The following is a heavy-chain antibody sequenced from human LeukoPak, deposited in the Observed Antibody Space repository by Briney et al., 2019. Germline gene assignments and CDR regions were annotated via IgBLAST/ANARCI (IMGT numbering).Heavy chain of an antibody. Sequence: ASVKVSCKACGYTFPSYGIRGVRQAPPRELEWMGWISAYNGNTNHAQKLQGRVTMTTDTSTSTAYMELRSLRSDDTAVYYCARERAPWELLDYWGQGTLVTVSS. CDR1: GYTFPSYG. V-gene: IGHV1-18*01. CDR3: ARERAPWELLDY. D-gene: IGHD1-26*01. CDR2: ISAYNGNT. J-gene: IGHJ4*02.